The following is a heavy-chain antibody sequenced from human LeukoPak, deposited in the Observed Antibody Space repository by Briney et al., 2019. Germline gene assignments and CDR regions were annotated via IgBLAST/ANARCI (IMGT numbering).Heavy chain of an antibody. CDR3: AREEGSSTSYYYYYMDV. J-gene: IGHJ6*03. CDR2: IYNSGST. V-gene: IGHV4-4*07. CDR1: SGSMRSYF. Sequence: SETLSLTCTVSSGSMRSYFWNWIRQPAGKGLEWIGRIYNSGSTKYNPSLKSRVTMSVDTSKNQFSLKLSSVTAADTAVYYCAREEGSSTSYYYYYMDVWGKGTTVTVSS. D-gene: IGHD2-2*01.